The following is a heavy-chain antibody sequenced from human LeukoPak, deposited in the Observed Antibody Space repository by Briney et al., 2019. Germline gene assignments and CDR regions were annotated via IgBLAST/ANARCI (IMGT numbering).Heavy chain of an antibody. CDR1: GFTFSSYG. CDR3: AKRKDSRYYYYYMDV. V-gene: IGHV3-30*02. CDR2: IRYDGSNK. D-gene: IGHD3-22*01. Sequence: GGSLRLSCAASGFTFSSYGMHWVRQAPGKGLEWVAFIRYDGSNKYYADSVKGRFTISRDNSKNTLYLQMNSLRAEDTAVYYCAKRKDSRYYYYYMDVWGKGTTVTVSS. J-gene: IGHJ6*03.